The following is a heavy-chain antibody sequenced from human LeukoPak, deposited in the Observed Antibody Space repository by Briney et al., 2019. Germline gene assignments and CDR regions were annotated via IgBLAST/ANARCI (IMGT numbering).Heavy chain of an antibody. CDR2: ISSSGGST. V-gene: IGHV3-23*01. CDR3: AKSSLLEWLSRQSWFDP. D-gene: IGHD3-3*01. Sequence: GGSLRLSCAASGFTFYNYGMSWVRQAPGKGPEWVSSISSSGGSTYYADSVKGRFTISRDNSKNTLYLQMNSLGAEDTAVFYYAKSSLLEWLSRQSWFDPWGQGTLVTVSS. J-gene: IGHJ5*02. CDR1: GFTFYNYG.